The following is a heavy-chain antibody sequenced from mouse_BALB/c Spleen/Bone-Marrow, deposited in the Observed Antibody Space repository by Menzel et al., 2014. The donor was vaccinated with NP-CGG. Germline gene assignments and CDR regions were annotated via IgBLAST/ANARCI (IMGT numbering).Heavy chain of an antibody. CDR2: ISYSGST. CDR1: GYSITSDYA. CDR3: ARSYWYFDV. Sequence: EVKLVESGPGLVKPSQSLSLTCTVTGYSITSDYAWNWIRQFPGNKLEWMGYISYSGSTSYNPSLKSRISITRDTSKNQFFRQLNSVTTEDTATYYCARSYWYFDVWGAGTTVTVSS. J-gene: IGHJ1*01. V-gene: IGHV3-2*02.